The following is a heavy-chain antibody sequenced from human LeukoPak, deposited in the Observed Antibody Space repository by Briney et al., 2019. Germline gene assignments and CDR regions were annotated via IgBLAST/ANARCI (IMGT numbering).Heavy chain of an antibody. D-gene: IGHD3-10*01. CDR1: GFTFSSYY. J-gene: IGHJ2*01. Sequence: GGSLRLSCAASGFTFSSYYMNWVRQAPGKGLEWVAFIRYDGSNKYYADSVKGRFTISRDNSKNTLYLQMNSLRAEDTAVYYCAKDRGGQRYFDLWGRGTLVTVSS. V-gene: IGHV3-30*02. CDR3: AKDRGGQRYFDL. CDR2: IRYDGSNK.